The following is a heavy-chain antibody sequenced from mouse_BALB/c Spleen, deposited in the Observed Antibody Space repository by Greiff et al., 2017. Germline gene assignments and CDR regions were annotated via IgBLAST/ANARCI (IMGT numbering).Heavy chain of an antibody. D-gene: IGHD1-1*01. CDR1: GFTFSSYA. CDR2: ISSGGST. CDR3: ARGDYYGSSWYFDV. V-gene: IGHV5-6-5*01. J-gene: IGHJ1*01. Sequence: VKLMESGGGLVKPGGSLKLSCAASGFTFSSYAMSWVRQTPEKRLEWVASISSGGSTYYPDSVKGRFTISRDNARNILYLQMSSLRSEDTAMYYCARGDYYGSSWYFDVWGAGTTVTVSS.